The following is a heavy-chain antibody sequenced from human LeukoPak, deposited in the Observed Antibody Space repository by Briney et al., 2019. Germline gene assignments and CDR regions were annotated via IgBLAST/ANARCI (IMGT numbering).Heavy chain of an antibody. Sequence: ASVRVSCKASGYSFNAYYVHWVRQAPGQGLEWMGWINPHSGATNFAQQFQGRVTMTRDTPITTAYMELTSLRSDDTAVYFCARGYGFDPWGQGTLVTVSS. CDR2: INPHSGAT. CDR1: GYSFNAYY. D-gene: IGHD4-17*01. J-gene: IGHJ5*02. CDR3: ARGYGFDP. V-gene: IGHV1-2*02.